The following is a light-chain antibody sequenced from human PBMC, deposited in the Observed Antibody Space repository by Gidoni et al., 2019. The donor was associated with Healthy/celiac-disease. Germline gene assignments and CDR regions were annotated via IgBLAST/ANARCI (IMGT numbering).Light chain of an antibody. CDR3: QQRSNWPRA. J-gene: IGKJ3*01. CDR2: DAS. CDR1: QSISRY. Sequence: EIVLTQSPATLSLSPGERATLSCRASQSISRYLAWYQQKPGQAPRLLIYDASNRATGIPARFSGSGSGTDFTLTISSLEPEDFAVYYCQQRSNWPRAFGPGTKVEIK. V-gene: IGKV3-11*01.